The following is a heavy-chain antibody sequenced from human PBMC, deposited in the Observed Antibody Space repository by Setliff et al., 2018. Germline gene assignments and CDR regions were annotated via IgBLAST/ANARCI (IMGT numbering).Heavy chain of an antibody. V-gene: IGHV3-7*01. D-gene: IGHD3-3*01. Sequence: GGSLRLSCAASGFTFSSLWMSWVRQAPGKGLEWVANINQGGGAQFYVDSVKGRFTISRDNAKNSLYLQMSSLRAEDTAVYYCARDVFDFRTGQADPWGQETLVTVSS. CDR2: INQGGGAQ. CDR1: GFTFSSLW. J-gene: IGHJ5*02. CDR3: ARDVFDFRTGQADP.